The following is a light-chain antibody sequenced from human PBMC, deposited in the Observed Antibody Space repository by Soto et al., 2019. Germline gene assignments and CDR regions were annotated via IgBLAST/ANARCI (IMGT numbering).Light chain of an antibody. V-gene: IGKV3-20*01. CDR2: GAS. CDR3: QQYGSSTPT. Sequence: EIVLTQSPGTLSLSRGERATLSCRASQSVSSSYLAWYQQKPGQAPRLLIYGASSRATGIPDRFSGSGSGTDFTLTISRLEPEDFAVYYCQQYGSSTPTFGQGTKVDSK. J-gene: IGKJ1*01. CDR1: QSVSSSY.